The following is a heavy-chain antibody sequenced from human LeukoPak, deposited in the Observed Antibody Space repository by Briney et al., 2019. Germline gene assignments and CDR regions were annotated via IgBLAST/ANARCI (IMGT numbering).Heavy chain of an antibody. J-gene: IGHJ5*02. CDR3: ARDGSSGPNWFDP. CDR1: GFTFSDYY. Sequence: GGSLRLSCAASGFTFSDYYMSWIRQAPGKGLEWVSYISSSSSYTNYADSVKGRFTISRDNAKNSLYLQMNSLRAEDTAVYYCARDGSSGPNWFDPWGQGTLVTVSS. CDR2: ISSSSSYT. D-gene: IGHD3-10*01. V-gene: IGHV3-11*06.